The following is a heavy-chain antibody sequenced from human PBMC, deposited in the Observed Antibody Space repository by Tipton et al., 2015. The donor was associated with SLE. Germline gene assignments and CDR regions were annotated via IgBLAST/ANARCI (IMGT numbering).Heavy chain of an antibody. CDR2: IYYSGST. CDR3: ARDDLTVGAFDI. Sequence: TLSLTCTVSGGSISSSSYYWGWIRQPPGKGLEWIGSIYYSGSTYYNPSLKSRVTISVDTSKNQFSLKLSSVTAADTAVYYCARDDLTVGAFDIWGQGTMVTVSS. CDR1: GGSISSSSYY. J-gene: IGHJ3*02. D-gene: IGHD4-11*01. V-gene: IGHV4-39*07.